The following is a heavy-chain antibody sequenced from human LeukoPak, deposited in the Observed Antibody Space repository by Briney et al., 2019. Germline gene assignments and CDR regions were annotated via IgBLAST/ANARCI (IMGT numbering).Heavy chain of an antibody. D-gene: IGHD3-10*01. CDR2: ISAYNGNT. CDR3: ARSNVLLWFGSWGDY. J-gene: IGHJ4*02. Sequence: ASVKVSCKASGYTFTSYGISWVRQAPGQGLEWMGWISAYNGNTNYAQKLQGRVTMTTDTSTSTAYMELRSLRSDDTAVYSCARSNVLLWFGSWGDYWGQGTMVTVSS. CDR1: GYTFTSYG. V-gene: IGHV1-18*04.